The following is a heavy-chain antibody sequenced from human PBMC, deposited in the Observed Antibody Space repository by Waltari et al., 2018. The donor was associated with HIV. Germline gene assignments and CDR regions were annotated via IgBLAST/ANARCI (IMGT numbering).Heavy chain of an antibody. V-gene: IGHV3-23*01. CDR3: AKLTYYFDSSGYYPRFYFDY. CDR2: ISGSGGST. D-gene: IGHD3-22*01. Sequence: EVQLLESGGGLVQPGGSLRLSCAASGFTFRRYALSWVRQAPGKGLEWVSAISGSGGSTYYADAVKGRFTISRDNSKNTLYLQMNSLRAEDTAVYYCAKLTYYFDSSGYYPRFYFDYWGQGTLGTVSS. CDR1: GFTFRRYA. J-gene: IGHJ4*02.